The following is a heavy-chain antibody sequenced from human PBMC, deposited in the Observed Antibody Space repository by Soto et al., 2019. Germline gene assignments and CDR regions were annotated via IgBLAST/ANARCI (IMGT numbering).Heavy chain of an antibody. CDR3: ARQSPTPGYYYFSYGMDV. V-gene: IGHV5-51*01. Sequence: GESLKTSCKDSGYIFTLYWIVWVLQMPGKGLEWMGIIYPGDSDTRYSPSFQGQVTISADKSISTASLQWSRLKASDTAVYYCARQSPTPGYYYFSYGMDVWGQGTTVTVSS. CDR1: GYIFTLYW. D-gene: IGHD4-17*01. CDR2: IYPGDSDT. J-gene: IGHJ6*01.